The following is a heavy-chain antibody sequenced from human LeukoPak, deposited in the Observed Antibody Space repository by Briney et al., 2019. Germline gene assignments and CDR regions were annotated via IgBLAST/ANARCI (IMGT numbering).Heavy chain of an antibody. CDR2: INHRGST. Sequence: SETLSLTCAVYGESLSKYYWTWIRQSPGKGLEWIGEINHRGSTNLNPSLKSRVTLSVDTSKHQFSLKLTSVTAADAAVYYCASSVGSTDYWGQGTLVTVSA. CDR3: ASSVGSTDY. D-gene: IGHD1-26*01. CDR1: GESLSKYY. V-gene: IGHV4-34*01. J-gene: IGHJ4*02.